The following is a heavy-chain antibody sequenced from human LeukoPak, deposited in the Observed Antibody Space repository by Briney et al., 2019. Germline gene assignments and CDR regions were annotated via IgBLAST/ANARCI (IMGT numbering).Heavy chain of an antibody. V-gene: IGHV4-39*07. CDR2: INYSGTT. CDR3: ARGRWISGSYYNFDY. D-gene: IGHD1-26*01. Sequence: SETLSLTCSVSGGSISSSTYYWGWVRQPPGKGLEWIATINYSGTTHYIPSLKSRVTISADSSNNQFSLKLNSVTAADTAVYHCARGRWISGSYYNFDYWGQGTLVTVSS. J-gene: IGHJ4*02. CDR1: GGSISSSTYY.